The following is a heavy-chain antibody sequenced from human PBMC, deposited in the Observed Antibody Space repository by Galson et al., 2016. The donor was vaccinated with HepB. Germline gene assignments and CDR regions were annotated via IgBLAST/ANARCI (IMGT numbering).Heavy chain of an antibody. J-gene: IGHJ4*02. CDR2: INPYNGTI. Sequence: SVKVSCKASGYTFTTYAITWVRQAPGQGLEWMGWINPYNGTIKYAQKVQGRVTMTTDTSTSTAYMELRSLRFDDTAVYYCARRYSSGWYVYFDYWGQGTLVTVSS. CDR3: ARRYSSGWYVYFDY. CDR1: GYTFTTYA. V-gene: IGHV1-18*04. D-gene: IGHD6-19*01.